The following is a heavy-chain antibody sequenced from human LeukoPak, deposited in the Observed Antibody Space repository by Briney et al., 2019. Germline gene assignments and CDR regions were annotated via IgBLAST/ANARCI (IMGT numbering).Heavy chain of an antibody. V-gene: IGHV3-7*01. D-gene: IGHD3-10*02. Sequence: PGGSLRLSCAASGFTFSSSWMTWVRQAPGKGLEWVASMNEDGGEIHYVDSVKGRFTISRDNAKNSLYLQMNSLRAEDTAVYYCAELGITMIGGVWGKGTTVTISS. CDR2: MNEDGGEI. CDR1: GFTFSSSW. J-gene: IGHJ6*04. CDR3: AELGITMIGGV.